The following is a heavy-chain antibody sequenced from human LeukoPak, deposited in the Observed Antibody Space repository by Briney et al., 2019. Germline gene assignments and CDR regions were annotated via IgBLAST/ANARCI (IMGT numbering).Heavy chain of an antibody. V-gene: IGHV4-30-2*01. Sequence: PSQTLSLTCAVSSGSISSGGYSWSWIRQPPGKGLEWIGYIYHSGSTYYNPSLKSRVTISVDRSKNQFSLKLSSVTAADTAVYYCARASDSSGYYFPFQHWGQGTLVTVSS. CDR2: IYHSGST. D-gene: IGHD3-22*01. CDR3: ARASDSSGYYFPFQH. J-gene: IGHJ1*01. CDR1: SGSISSGGYS.